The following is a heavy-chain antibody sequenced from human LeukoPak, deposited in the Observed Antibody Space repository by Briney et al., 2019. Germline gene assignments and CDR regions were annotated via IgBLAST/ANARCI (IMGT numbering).Heavy chain of an antibody. V-gene: IGHV3-33*06. J-gene: IGHJ4*02. CDR3: AKYHRKDAAMVSFDY. Sequence: GGSLRLSCAASGFTFSSYGMHWVRQAPGKGLEWVAVIWYDGSNKYYADSVKGRFTISRDNSKNTLYLQMNSLRAEDTAVYYCAKYHRKDAAMVSFDYWGQGTLVTVSS. CDR1: GFTFSSYG. D-gene: IGHD5-18*01. CDR2: IWYDGSNK.